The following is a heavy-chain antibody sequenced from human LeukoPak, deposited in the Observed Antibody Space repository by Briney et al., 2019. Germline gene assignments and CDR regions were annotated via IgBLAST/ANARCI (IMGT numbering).Heavy chain of an antibody. CDR3: AKGLPSGRYSTGCIDV. CDR2: ITATGDVT. CDR1: GFTFSSHA. J-gene: IGHJ6*03. D-gene: IGHD3-10*01. V-gene: IGHV3-23*01. Sequence: GGSLRLSCAASGFTFSSHAMNWVRQDPGKGLERVSVITATGDVTKYADSVKGRFTISRDNAKNTLYLQMNSLRAEDTAVYYCAKGLPSGRYSTGCIDVWGKGTTVTVSS.